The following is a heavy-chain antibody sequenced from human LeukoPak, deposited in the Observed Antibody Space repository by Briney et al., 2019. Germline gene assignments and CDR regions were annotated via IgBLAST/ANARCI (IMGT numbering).Heavy chain of an antibody. CDR2: INHSGST. CDR1: GGSFSGYY. CDR3: ARGFRYSSSWYGGGYNWFDP. Sequence: SETLSLTCAVYGGSFSGYYWSWIRQPPGKGLEWIGEINHSGSTNYNPSLKSRVTISVDTSKNQFSLKLSSVTAADTAVYYCARGFRYSSSWYGGGYNWFDPWGQGTLVTVSS. J-gene: IGHJ5*02. D-gene: IGHD6-13*01. V-gene: IGHV4-34*01.